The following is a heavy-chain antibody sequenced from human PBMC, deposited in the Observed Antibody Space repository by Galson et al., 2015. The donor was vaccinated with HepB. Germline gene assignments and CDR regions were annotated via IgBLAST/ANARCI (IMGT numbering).Heavy chain of an antibody. Sequence: SVKVSCKVSGYTLTELSMHWVRQAPGKGLEWMGGFDPEDGETIYAQKFQGRVTMTEDTSTDTAYMELSSLRSEDTAVYYCATGVTTLLSFDYWGQGTLVTVSS. CDR3: ATGVTTLLSFDY. CDR2: FDPEDGET. J-gene: IGHJ4*02. D-gene: IGHD4-11*01. V-gene: IGHV1-24*01. CDR1: GYTLTELS.